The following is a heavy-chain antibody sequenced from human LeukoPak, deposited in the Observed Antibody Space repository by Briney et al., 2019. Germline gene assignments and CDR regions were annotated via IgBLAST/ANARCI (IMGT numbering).Heavy chain of an antibody. Sequence: ASVKVSCKASGYTFTSYAMHWVRQAPGQRLEWMGWINAGNGNTKYSQKFQGRVTITRDTSASTAYMELSSLRSEDTAVYYCARDLTALDYGYYYNWFDPWVLGTLVTVSS. J-gene: IGHJ5*02. CDR2: INAGNGNT. CDR1: GYTFTSYA. CDR3: ARDLTALDYGYYYNWFDP. D-gene: IGHD4-17*01. V-gene: IGHV1-3*01.